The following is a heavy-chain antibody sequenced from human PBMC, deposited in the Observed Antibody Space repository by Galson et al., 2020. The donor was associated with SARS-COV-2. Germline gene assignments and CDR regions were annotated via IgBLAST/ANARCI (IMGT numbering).Heavy chain of an antibody. V-gene: IGHV5-10-1*01. CDR3: ARQAVRIAQSGQGSWFDP. D-gene: IGHD4-4*01. CDR1: GYSFTSYW. J-gene: IGHJ5*02. CDR2: IDPSDSYT. Sequence: HGESLKISCKGSGYSFTSYWLSWVRQMPGKGLEWMGSIDPSDSYTNYSPSFQGHVTIPADKSISTAYLPWSSLKASDTAMYYCARQAVRIAQSGQGSWFDPWGQATVVTV.